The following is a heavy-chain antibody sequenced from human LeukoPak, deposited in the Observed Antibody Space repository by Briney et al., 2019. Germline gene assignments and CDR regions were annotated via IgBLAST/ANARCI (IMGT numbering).Heavy chain of an antibody. D-gene: IGHD6-19*01. V-gene: IGHV3-7*01. Sequence: GGSLRLSCAASGFTFSSAWMSWVRQAPGKGLEWVANVNQDGGEKYYVDSVKGRFTISRDNAENSLYLQMNSLRAEDTAVYYCARRSVAGSLDYWGQGTLVTVSS. CDR2: VNQDGGEK. CDR1: GFTFSSAW. J-gene: IGHJ4*02. CDR3: ARRSVAGSLDY.